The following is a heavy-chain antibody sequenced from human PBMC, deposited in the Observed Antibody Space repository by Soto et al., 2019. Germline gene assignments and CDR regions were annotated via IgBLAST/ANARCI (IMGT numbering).Heavy chain of an antibody. CDR2: ISSSSNTI. D-gene: IGHD3-10*01. V-gene: IGHV3-48*01. CDR3: ARDRYYGSVDAFDI. Sequence: GGSLRLSCAASGFTFSSYSMNWVRQAPGKGLEWVSYISSSSNTIYYADSVKGRFTISRDNAKNSLYLQMNSLRAEDTAVYYCARDRYYGSVDAFDIWGQGTMVTVSS. CDR1: GFTFSSYS. J-gene: IGHJ3*02.